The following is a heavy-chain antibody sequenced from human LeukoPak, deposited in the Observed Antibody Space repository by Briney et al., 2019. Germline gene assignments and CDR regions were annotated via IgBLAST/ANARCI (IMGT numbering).Heavy chain of an antibody. D-gene: IGHD6-6*01. CDR2: IHTSGST. V-gene: IGHV4-4*07. CDR3: AREFSGTSIAARVFDS. J-gene: IGHJ4*02. CDR1: GGSITSYY. Sequence: KSSETLSLTCTVSGGSITSYYWTYTRQPAGKGLEWIGRIHTSGSTNYNPSLKSRVTMSLDTSKNQFSLNLSSVTAADTAMYYCAREFSGTSIAARVFDSWGQGTLVTVSS.